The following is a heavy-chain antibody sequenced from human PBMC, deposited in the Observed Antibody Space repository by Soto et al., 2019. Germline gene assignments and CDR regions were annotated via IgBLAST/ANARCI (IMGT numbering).Heavy chain of an antibody. D-gene: IGHD3-22*01. CDR1: GFTFSAHW. Sequence: EVPLVDSGGGLVQPGGSLRLSCAASGFTFSAHWMTWVRQGPGKGLEWVAHIKPDGSEKYYVDAVKGRFAISRDNVENPLHLQMNGLRVDETAMYYFVAWGDSSNFWGQGTLVTVSS. CDR3: VAWGDSSNF. J-gene: IGHJ4*02. V-gene: IGHV3-7*01. CDR2: IKPDGSEK.